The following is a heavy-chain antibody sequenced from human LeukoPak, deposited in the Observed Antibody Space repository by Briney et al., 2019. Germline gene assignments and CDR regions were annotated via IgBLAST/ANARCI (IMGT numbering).Heavy chain of an antibody. CDR1: GFTFSSYA. CDR2: ISGSGGST. D-gene: IGHD3-10*01. Sequence: GGSLRLSCAASGFTFSSYAMSWVRQAPGKGLEWVSAISGSGGSTYYADSVKGRFTISRDNSKNTLYLQMNSLRAEGTAVYYCAKVVTMVRGVIITPYYFDYWGQGTLVTVSS. V-gene: IGHV3-23*01. CDR3: AKVVTMVRGVIITPYYFDY. J-gene: IGHJ4*02.